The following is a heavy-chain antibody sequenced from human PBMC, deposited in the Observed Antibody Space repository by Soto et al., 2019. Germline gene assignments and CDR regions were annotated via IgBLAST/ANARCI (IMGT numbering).Heavy chain of an antibody. D-gene: IGHD5-12*01. CDR3: ARDRQSEIVAMLASNGMDV. CDR2: IYHTGST. V-gene: IGHV4-31*03. Sequence: SETLSLTCTVSGDSISRGFYYWSWIRQHPGKGLEWIGNIYHTGSTDFNPSLKSRLTMSVDTSKNQFSLRLTSVTAADTAVYYCARDRQSEIVAMLASNGMDVWGQGTTVTVSS. J-gene: IGHJ6*02. CDR1: GDSISRGFYY.